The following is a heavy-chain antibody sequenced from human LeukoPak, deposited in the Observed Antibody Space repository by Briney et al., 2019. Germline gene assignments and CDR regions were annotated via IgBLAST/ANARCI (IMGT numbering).Heavy chain of an antibody. Sequence: PSETLSLTCAVYGGSFSGYYWSWIRQPPGKGLEWIGEINHSGRTNYNPSLKSRVTISVDTSKNQFSLKLSSVTAADTAVYYCARGSYRDIVVVPAAPGGDAFDIWGQGTMVTVSS. CDR2: INHSGRT. D-gene: IGHD2-2*01. V-gene: IGHV4-34*01. CDR1: GGSFSGYY. J-gene: IGHJ3*02. CDR3: ARGSYRDIVVVPAAPGGDAFDI.